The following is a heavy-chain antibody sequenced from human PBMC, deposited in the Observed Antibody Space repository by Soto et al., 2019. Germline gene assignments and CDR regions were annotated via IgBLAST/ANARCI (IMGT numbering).Heavy chain of an antibody. V-gene: IGHV4-59*01. CDR1: GGSISSYY. J-gene: IGHJ4*02. CDR3: ERAKAAGHFDY. Sequence: SETLSLTCTVSGGSISSYYWSWIRQPPGKGLEWIGYIYYSGSTNYNPSLKSRVTISVDTSKNQFSLKLSSVTAADTAVYYCERAKAAGHFDYWGQGTLVTVSS. D-gene: IGHD6-13*01. CDR2: IYYSGST.